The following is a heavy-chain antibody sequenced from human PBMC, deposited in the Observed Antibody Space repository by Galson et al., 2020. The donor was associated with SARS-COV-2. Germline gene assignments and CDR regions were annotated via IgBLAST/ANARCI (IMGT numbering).Heavy chain of an antibody. CDR2: ISYDGSNK. Sequence: GGSLRLSCAASGFTFSSYAMHWVRQAPGKGLEWVAVISYDGSNKYYADSVKGRFTISRDNSKNTLYLQMNSLRAEDTAVYYCAREGDIVVVCDAFDIWGQGTMVTVSS. J-gene: IGHJ3*02. D-gene: IGHD2-21*01. V-gene: IGHV3-30*04. CDR1: GFTFSSYA. CDR3: AREGDIVVVCDAFDI.